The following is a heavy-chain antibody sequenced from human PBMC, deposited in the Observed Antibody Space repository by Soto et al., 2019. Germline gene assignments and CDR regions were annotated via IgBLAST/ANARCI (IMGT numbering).Heavy chain of an antibody. Sequence: SVKVSCKASGYTFTGYSMRWVRQAPVQGLEWMGWINANSGGTNYAQKFQGWVTMTRDTSISTAYMELSRLRSDDTAVYYCARGARRRGYYYGMDVWGQGTTVTVSS. V-gene: IGHV1-2*04. J-gene: IGHJ6*02. CDR1: GYTFTGYS. CDR2: INANSGGT. D-gene: IGHD6-6*01. CDR3: ARGARRRGYYYGMDV.